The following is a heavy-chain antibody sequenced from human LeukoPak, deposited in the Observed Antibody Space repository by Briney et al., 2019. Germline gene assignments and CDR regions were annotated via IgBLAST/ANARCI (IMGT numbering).Heavy chain of an antibody. CDR2: INPNSGGT. CDR1: GYTFTGYY. J-gene: IGHJ6*02. Sequence: ASVTVSCTASGYTFTGYYMHWVRQAPGQGLEWMGCINPNSGGTNYAQKFQGRVTMTRDTSISTAYMELSRLRSEDTAVYYCARERPVLRYCDWSRGHYYYGMDVWGQGTTVTVSS. D-gene: IGHD3-9*01. V-gene: IGHV1-2*02. CDR3: ARERPVLRYCDWSRGHYYYGMDV.